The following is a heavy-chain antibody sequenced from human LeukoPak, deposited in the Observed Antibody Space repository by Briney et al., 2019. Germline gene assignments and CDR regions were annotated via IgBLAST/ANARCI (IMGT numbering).Heavy chain of an antibody. J-gene: IGHJ4*02. CDR3: AREPGGLYYYDSSGFDRVFDY. CDR2: INPNSGGT. CDR1: GYTFTGYY. D-gene: IGHD3-22*01. V-gene: IGHV1-2*06. Sequence: GASVKVSCKASGYTFTGYYMHWVRQAPGQGLEWMGRINPNSGGTNYAQKFQGRVTMIRDTSICTAYMELSRLRSDDTAVYYCAREPGGLYYYDSSGFDRVFDYWGQGTLVTVSS.